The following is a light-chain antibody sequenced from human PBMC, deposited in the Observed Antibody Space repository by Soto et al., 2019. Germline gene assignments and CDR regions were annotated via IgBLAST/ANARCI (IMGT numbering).Light chain of an antibody. V-gene: IGKV1-39*01. Sequence: DIQMTQSPSSLSASVGDRVTITCRATQRIGDYLNWYQQKPGKAPKLLIYASSTLQGGVPSSFSGSGSGTDFTLTISSLQPDDVATYFCQQSYSTPYTFGQGTKLDIK. CDR1: QRIGDY. CDR2: ASS. CDR3: QQSYSTPYT. J-gene: IGKJ2*01.